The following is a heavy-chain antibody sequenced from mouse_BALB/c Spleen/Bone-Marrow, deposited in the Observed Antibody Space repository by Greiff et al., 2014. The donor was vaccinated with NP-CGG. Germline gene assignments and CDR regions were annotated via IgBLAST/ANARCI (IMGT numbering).Heavy chain of an antibody. Sequence: EVKLVESGGDLVKPGGSLKLSCAASGFTFSRYGMSWVRQTPDKRLEWVANISSGGSYTYYPDSVKGRFTISRDNAENTLYLHMSSLKSEDTAMYYCARQYGNLGVMDYWGQGTSVTVSS. J-gene: IGHJ4*01. V-gene: IGHV5-6*01. CDR3: ARQYGNLGVMDY. D-gene: IGHD2-1*01. CDR1: GFTFSRYG. CDR2: ISSGGSYT.